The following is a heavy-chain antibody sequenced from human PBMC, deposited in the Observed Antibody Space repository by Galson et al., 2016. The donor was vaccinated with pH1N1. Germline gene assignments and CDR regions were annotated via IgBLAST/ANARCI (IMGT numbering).Heavy chain of an antibody. J-gene: IGHJ4*02. CDR3: ARHAATSTWGLLY. Sequence: SETLSLTCTVSGGSISSEYWSWIRQPPGKGLEWIGFFYNSGSTKYNPSLKSRVTISADTSKKQFSLRLSSVTAADTAGYYCARHAATSTWGLLYWGRGILVTVSS. D-gene: IGHD1-26*01. CDR1: GGSISSEY. V-gene: IGHV4-59*08. CDR2: FYNSGST.